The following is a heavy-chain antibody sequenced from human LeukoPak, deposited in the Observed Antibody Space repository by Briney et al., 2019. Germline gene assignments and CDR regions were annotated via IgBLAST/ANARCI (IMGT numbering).Heavy chain of an antibody. Sequence: GGSLRLSCVGSRFTFRNYAMHWVRQSPGRGLEWLAVISYDGDTKYYADSVKGRFTISRDDSKNTLYLQMNSLRAEDTAVFYCAKGHFDILTGPYQYYGVDVWGQGTTVTVSS. D-gene: IGHD3-9*01. J-gene: IGHJ6*02. CDR1: RFTFRNYA. CDR2: ISYDGDTK. V-gene: IGHV3-30-3*01. CDR3: AKGHFDILTGPYQYYGVDV.